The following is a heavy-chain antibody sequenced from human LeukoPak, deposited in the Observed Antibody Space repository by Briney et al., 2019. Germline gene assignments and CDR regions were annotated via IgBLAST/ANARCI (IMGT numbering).Heavy chain of an antibody. Sequence: PGGSLRLSCAASGFTFSNCYMSWTRQAPGKGPEWVSFINSRSNVIHYADSVKGRFTISRDNAQNSLFLQMNNLRAEDTAVYYCARDGGATGKWFFDHWGRGALVTVSS. J-gene: IGHJ2*01. CDR2: INSRSNVI. D-gene: IGHD2-21*01. CDR3: ARDGGATGKWFFDH. CDR1: GFTFSNCY. V-gene: IGHV3-11*01.